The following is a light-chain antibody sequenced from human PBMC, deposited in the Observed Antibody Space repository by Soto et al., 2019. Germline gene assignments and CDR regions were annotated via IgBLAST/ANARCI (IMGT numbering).Light chain of an antibody. CDR2: KAS. Sequence: DVQMTQSPSTLSASLGDRVIITCRASQNINRWLAWFQQKPGTAPKLLIYKASILEGGVPSRFSGSGSGTEFTLTISSLQPDDFATYFCLQYNSFPYTFGQGSKLEMK. CDR1: QNINRW. J-gene: IGKJ2*01. CDR3: LQYNSFPYT. V-gene: IGKV1-5*03.